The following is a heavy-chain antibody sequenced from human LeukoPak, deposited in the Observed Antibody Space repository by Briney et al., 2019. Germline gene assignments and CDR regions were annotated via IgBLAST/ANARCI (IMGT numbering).Heavy chain of an antibody. Sequence: PSETLSFTCAVSGYSVSSGFSWDWIRQPPGKGLEWIGTINHGGSTNYNPSLKSPITITPAASKNIFSLKLCSVTAADAAVYYCARFDYVWGSNDMYGMDAFDIWGQGTMVAVAS. CDR2: INHGGST. CDR3: ARFDYVWGSNDMYGMDAFDI. V-gene: IGHV4-38-2*01. D-gene: IGHD3-16*01. CDR1: GYSVSSGFS. J-gene: IGHJ3*02.